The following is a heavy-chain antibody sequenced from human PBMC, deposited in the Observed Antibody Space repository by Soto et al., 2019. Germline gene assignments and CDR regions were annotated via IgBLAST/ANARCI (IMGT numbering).Heavy chain of an antibody. V-gene: IGHV3-7*01. CDR2: IKQDGSEK. CDR3: AGSIAVAGTDAFDI. CDR1: GFTLSSYW. D-gene: IGHD6-19*01. Sequence: EVQLVESGGGLVQPGGSLRLSCAASGFTLSSYWMSWVRQAPGKGLEWVANIKQDGSEKYYVDSVKGRFTISRDNAKNSLYLQMNSLRAEDTAVYYCAGSIAVAGTDAFDIWGQGTMVTVSS. J-gene: IGHJ3*02.